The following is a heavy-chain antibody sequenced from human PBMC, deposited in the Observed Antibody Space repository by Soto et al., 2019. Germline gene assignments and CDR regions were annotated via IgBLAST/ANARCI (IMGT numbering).Heavy chain of an antibody. J-gene: IGHJ4*02. V-gene: IGHV3-23*01. D-gene: IGHD4-17*01. Sequence: GGSLRLSCAASGCTFSSYAMSWVRQAPGKGLEWVSAISGSGGSTYYADSVKGRFTISRDNSKNTLYLQMNSLRAEDTVVYYCAKDVLGDYGPYWGQGTLVTVSS. CDR1: GCTFSSYA. CDR3: AKDVLGDYGPY. CDR2: ISGSGGST.